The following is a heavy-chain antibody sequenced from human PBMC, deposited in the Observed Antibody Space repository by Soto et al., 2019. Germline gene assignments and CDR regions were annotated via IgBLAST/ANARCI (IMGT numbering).Heavy chain of an antibody. D-gene: IGHD3-3*01. Sequence: QVQLQESGPGLVKPSETLSLTCTVSGGSISSYYWSWIRQPPGKGLEWIGYIYYSGSTNYNPSLKSRVTTSVDTSKNQFSRKLSSVTAADTAVYYCARRPRGDFWSGYGAFDIWGQGTMVTVSS. CDR3: ARRPRGDFWSGYGAFDI. J-gene: IGHJ3*02. CDR1: GGSISSYY. V-gene: IGHV4-59*08. CDR2: IYYSGST.